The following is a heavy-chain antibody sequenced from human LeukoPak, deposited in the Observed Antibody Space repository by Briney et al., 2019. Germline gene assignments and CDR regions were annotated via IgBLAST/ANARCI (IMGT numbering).Heavy chain of an antibody. CDR1: GFTFDDYA. CDR2: ISWNSGSI. CDR3: AKDIDTAMATGAFDI. J-gene: IGHJ3*02. D-gene: IGHD5-18*01. Sequence: GRSLRLSCAASGFTFDDYAMHWVRQAPGKGLEWVSGISWNSGSIGYADSVKGRFTISRDNAKNSLYLQMSSLRAEDTALYYCAKDIDTAMATGAFDIWGQGTMVTVSS. V-gene: IGHV3-9*01.